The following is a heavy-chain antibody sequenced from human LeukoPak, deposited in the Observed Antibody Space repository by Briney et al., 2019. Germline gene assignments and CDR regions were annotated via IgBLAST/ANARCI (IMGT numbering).Heavy chain of an antibody. CDR1: GGSISSYY. Sequence: KASETLSLTCTVSGGSISSYYWSWIRQPAGKGLEWIGRIHSSGSTNYSPSLKSRVAMSLDTSKNQFSLELSSVTAADTAVYYCTRVSRKPYYYGSGYTPYYYYYYGMDVWGQGTTVTVSS. V-gene: IGHV4-4*07. D-gene: IGHD3-10*01. CDR3: TRVSRKPYYYGSGYTPYYYYYYGMDV. CDR2: IHSSGST. J-gene: IGHJ6*02.